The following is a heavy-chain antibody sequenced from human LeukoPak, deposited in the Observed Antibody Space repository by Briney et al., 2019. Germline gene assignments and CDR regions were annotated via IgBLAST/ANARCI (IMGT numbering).Heavy chain of an antibody. D-gene: IGHD1-26*01. V-gene: IGHV3-9*01. J-gene: IGHJ4*02. Sequence: PGRSLRLSCAASGFTFDDYAMHWVRQAPGKGLEWVSGISWNSGSIGYADSVKSRFTISRDNAKNSLYLQMNSLRAEDTALYYCAKDPGATAYYFDYWGQGTLVTVSS. CDR1: GFTFDDYA. CDR3: AKDPGATAYYFDY. CDR2: ISWNSGSI.